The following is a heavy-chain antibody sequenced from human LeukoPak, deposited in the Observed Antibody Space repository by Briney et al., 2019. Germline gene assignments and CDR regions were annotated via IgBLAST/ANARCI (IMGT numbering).Heavy chain of an antibody. CDR1: GGSISSYY. Sequence: KPSETLSLTCTVSGGSISSYYWSWIRQPPGKGLEWIGEINHSGSTNYNPSLKSRVTISVDTSKNQFSLKLSSVTAADTAVYYCARGVPPDNTNYYDSSGSFDYWGQGTLVTVSS. CDR2: INHSGST. CDR3: ARGVPPDNTNYYDSSGSFDY. V-gene: IGHV4-34*01. D-gene: IGHD3-22*01. J-gene: IGHJ4*02.